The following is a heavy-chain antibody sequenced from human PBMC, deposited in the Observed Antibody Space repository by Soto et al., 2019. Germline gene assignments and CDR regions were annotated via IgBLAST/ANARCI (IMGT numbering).Heavy chain of an antibody. J-gene: IGHJ4*02. D-gene: IGHD2-15*01. V-gene: IGHV1-18*01. CDR2: IGAYNGNT. CDR3: ARFSERVVAATPDY. CDR1: GYTFTAFG. Sequence: QVQLVQSGAEVKKPGASVKVSCKASGYTFTAFGFSWVRKAPEQGLEWRGWIGAYNGNTNNAKKFQGRVTMTTDTSTSTAYMELRSLRSDDTAVYYCARFSERVVAATPDYWGQGTLVTVSS.